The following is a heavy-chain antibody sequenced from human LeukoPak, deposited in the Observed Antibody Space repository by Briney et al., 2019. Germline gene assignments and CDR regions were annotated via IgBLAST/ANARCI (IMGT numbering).Heavy chain of an antibody. J-gene: IGHJ6*04. CDR1: GFTFSSYE. CDR2: ISSSGSTI. Sequence: GGSLRLSCAASGFTFSSYEMNWVRQAPGKGLEWVSYISSSGSTIYYADSVKGRFTISRDNAKNSLYLQMNSLGAEDTAVYYCAELGITMIGGVWGKGTTVTVSS. D-gene: IGHD3-10*02. CDR3: AELGITMIGGV. V-gene: IGHV3-48*03.